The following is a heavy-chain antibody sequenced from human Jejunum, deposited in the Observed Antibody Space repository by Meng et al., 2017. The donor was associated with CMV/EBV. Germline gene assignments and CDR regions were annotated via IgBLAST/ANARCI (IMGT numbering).Heavy chain of an antibody. J-gene: IGHJ4*02. CDR3: ARVPPSGNYRFDY. D-gene: IGHD6-19*01. CDR2: IDYTGTT. Sequence: QLQESGPDLVKPSETRPLTCTVSGDSLSNSRHFWGWIRQPPGKGLEWIANIDYTGTTYYNPSLKSRVTISRDTSKNQFSLKLNSVTAADTAVYYCARVPPSGNYRFDYWGQGTLVTVSS. V-gene: IGHV4-39*07. CDR1: GDSLSNSRHF.